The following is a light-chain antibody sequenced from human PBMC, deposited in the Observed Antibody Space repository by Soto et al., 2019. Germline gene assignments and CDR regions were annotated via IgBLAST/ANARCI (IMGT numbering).Light chain of an antibody. CDR3: HQRSNWPYT. CDR1: QSVSSY. Sequence: EIVLIQSPATLSLSPGERATLSCRASQSVSSYLVWYQQRPGQAPRLLIYDATNRATGIPARFSGGGSGTDFTLTISSLEFEDFAVYYCHQRSNWPYTFGQGTKLEIK. V-gene: IGKV3-11*01. CDR2: DAT. J-gene: IGKJ2*01.